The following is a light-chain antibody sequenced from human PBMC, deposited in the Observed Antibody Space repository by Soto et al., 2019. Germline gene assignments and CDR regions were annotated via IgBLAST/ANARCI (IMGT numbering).Light chain of an antibody. Sequence: EIVLTQSPATLSLSPGETATLSCRASQSVGTYLVWYQQKPGQAPRLLIYDASKRAIGIPDRFSGSGSGTDFTLTISSLEPGDSAVYYCQQRRAWPRVFGGGTRME. CDR2: DAS. J-gene: IGKJ4*01. CDR3: QQRRAWPRV. CDR1: QSVGTY. V-gene: IGKV3-11*01.